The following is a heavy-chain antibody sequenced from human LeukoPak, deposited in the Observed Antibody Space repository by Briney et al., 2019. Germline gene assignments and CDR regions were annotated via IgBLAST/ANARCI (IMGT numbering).Heavy chain of an antibody. CDR1: GGSISSSSYY. J-gene: IGHJ6*03. Sequence: SETLSLTCTVSGGSISSSSYYWGWIRQPPGKGLEWIGSIYYSGSTYYNPSLKSRVTISVDTSKNQFSLKLSSVTAADTAVYYCASLSLDYGDYKLRYYMDVWGKGTTVTISS. V-gene: IGHV4-39*01. CDR3: ASLSLDYGDYKLRYYMDV. D-gene: IGHD4-17*01. CDR2: IYYSGST.